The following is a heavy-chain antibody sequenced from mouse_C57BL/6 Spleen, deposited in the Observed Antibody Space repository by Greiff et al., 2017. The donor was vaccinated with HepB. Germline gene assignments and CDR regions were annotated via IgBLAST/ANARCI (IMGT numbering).Heavy chain of an antibody. V-gene: IGHV1-15*01. CDR1: GHTFTDYE. Sequence: QVQLQQSGAELVRPGASVTLSCKASGHTFTDYEMHWVKQTPVHGLEWIGAIDPETGGTAYNQKFKGKAILTADKSSSTAYMELRSLTSEDSAVYYCTRSVYDGYYGDYWGQGTTLTVSS. CDR2: IDPETGGT. CDR3: TRSVYDGYYGDY. D-gene: IGHD2-3*01. J-gene: IGHJ2*01.